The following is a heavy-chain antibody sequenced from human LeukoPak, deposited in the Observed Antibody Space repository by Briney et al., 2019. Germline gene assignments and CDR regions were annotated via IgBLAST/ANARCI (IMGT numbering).Heavy chain of an antibody. Sequence: PGGSLRLSCAASGFTFSSYAMSWVRQAPGKGLAWVSTISGGGASTYYADSVKGRFTISRDTSMNTLYLQMNSLRAEDTAIYYCAKHHSGLRYDYWGQGTLVTVSS. CDR2: ISGGGAST. CDR3: AKHHSGLRYDY. CDR1: GFTFSSYA. V-gene: IGHV3-23*01. D-gene: IGHD4-17*01. J-gene: IGHJ4*02.